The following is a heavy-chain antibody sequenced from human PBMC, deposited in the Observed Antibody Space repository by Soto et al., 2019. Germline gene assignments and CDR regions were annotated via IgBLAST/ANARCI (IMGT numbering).Heavy chain of an antibody. CDR2: IKSKTDGGTT. D-gene: IGHD3-3*01. V-gene: IGHV3-15*07. Sequence: GGSLRLSCAASGFTFSNAWMNWVRQAPGKGLEWVGRIKSKTDGGTTDYAAPVKGRFTISRDDSKNTLYLQMNSLKTEDTAVYYCTTDQYYDFRSGYPTPFDYWGQGTLVTVSS. CDR3: TTDQYYDFRSGYPTPFDY. J-gene: IGHJ4*02. CDR1: GFTFSNAW.